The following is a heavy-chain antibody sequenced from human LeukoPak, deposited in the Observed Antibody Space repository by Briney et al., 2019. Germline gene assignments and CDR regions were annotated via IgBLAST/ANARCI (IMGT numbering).Heavy chain of an antibody. CDR2: IYYSGST. CDR3: ARENWYYDILTGFDY. CDR1: GGSISSYY. D-gene: IGHD3-9*01. V-gene: IGHV4-59*01. J-gene: IGHJ4*02. Sequence: PSETLSLTCTVPGGSISSYYWSWIRQPPGKGLEWIGYIYYSGSTNYNPSLKSRVTISVDTSKNQFSLKPSSVTAADTAVYYCARENWYYDILTGFDYWGQGTLVTVSS.